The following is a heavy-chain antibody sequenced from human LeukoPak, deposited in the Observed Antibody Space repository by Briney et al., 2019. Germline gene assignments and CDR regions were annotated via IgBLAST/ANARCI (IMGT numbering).Heavy chain of an antibody. D-gene: IGHD3-3*01. CDR3: ARDQSGYDY. CDR1: GFTFSSYG. J-gene: IGHJ4*02. V-gene: IGHV3-30*03. CDR2: ISYDGSNK. Sequence: GGSLRLSCAASGFTFSSYGMHWVRQAPGKGLEWVAVISYDGSNKYYADSVKGRFTISRDNSKNTLYLQMNSLKAEDTAVYYCARDQSGYDYWGQGTLVTVSS.